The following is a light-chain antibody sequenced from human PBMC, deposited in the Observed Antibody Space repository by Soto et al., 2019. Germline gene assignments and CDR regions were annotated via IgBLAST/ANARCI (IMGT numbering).Light chain of an antibody. CDR3: QQYGSSPPYT. V-gene: IGKV3-20*01. CDR1: QSVSSSY. CDR2: AAS. Sequence: EIVLTQSSGTLSLSPGERATLSCRASQSVSSSYLAWYQQKPGQAPRLLIYAASSRATGIPDRFSGSGSVTDFTLTISRLEPEDFAVYYCQQYGSSPPYTFGQGTKLEIK. J-gene: IGKJ2*01.